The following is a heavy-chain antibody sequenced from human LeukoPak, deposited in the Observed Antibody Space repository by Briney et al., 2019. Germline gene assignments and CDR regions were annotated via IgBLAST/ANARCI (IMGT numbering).Heavy chain of an antibody. J-gene: IGHJ4*02. CDR3: AREAVAGFDC. CDR2: IKQDGSEN. D-gene: IGHD6-19*01. V-gene: IGHV3-7*01. CDR1: GFTLSSYW. Sequence: PGGSLRLSCVASGFTLSSYWMSWVRQAPGKGLEWVANIKQDGSENYYVDPVKGRFTISRDNAKKSLYLQMNSVRAEDTAIYYCAREAVAGFDCWGQGTLVTVSA.